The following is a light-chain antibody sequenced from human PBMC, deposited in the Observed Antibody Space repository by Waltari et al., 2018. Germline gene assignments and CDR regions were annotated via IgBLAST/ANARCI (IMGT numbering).Light chain of an antibody. CDR3: RQYCSMPYT. V-gene: IGKV4-1*01. Sequence: DIVMTQSPDSLPVSLGERATFNCKSSQSVSYSSDNKNCLAWYQQKPGQPPRLLIYGASTRESGVPDRVSGSGSGTDFSLTISSLQAEDVAVYYCRQYCSMPYTFGQGTKLEIK. J-gene: IGKJ2*01. CDR2: GAS. CDR1: QSVSYSSDNKNC.